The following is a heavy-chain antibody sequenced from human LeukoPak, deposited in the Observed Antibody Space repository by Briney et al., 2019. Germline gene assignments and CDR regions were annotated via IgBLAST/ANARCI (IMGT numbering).Heavy chain of an antibody. V-gene: IGHV1-2*02. Sequence: ASVKVSCKASGYTFTSYHIDWVRQAPGQGLEWMGWINPDSGGTNYAQNFQGRVTMTSDTSISTAYMEVTRLTSDDTAVYYCARGVGGTTRYFQHWGQGTLVTVSS. D-gene: IGHD1-26*01. CDR2: INPDSGGT. CDR3: ARGVGGTTRYFQH. CDR1: GYTFTSYH. J-gene: IGHJ1*01.